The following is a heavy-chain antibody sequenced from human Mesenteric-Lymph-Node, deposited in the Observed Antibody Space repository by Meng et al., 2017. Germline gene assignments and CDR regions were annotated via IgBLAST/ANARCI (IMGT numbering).Heavy chain of an antibody. D-gene: IGHD3-10*01. CDR3: ARAGYGSGSYDWFDP. J-gene: IGHJ5*02. CDR2: IYYSGST. V-gene: IGHV4-31*03. Sequence: QPQLQESGPGLVKPSETLSLTCTVSGGSISSGGFYWSWIRQHPGKGLEWIGYIYYSGSTYYNPSLKSRVTISVDTSKNQFSLKLSSVTAADTAVYYCARAGYGSGSYDWFDPWGQGTLVTVSS. CDR1: GGSISSGGFY.